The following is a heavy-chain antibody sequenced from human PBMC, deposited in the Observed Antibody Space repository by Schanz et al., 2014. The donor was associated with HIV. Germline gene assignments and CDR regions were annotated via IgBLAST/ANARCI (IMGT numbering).Heavy chain of an antibody. J-gene: IGHJ1*01. CDR2: IKQDGSEK. V-gene: IGHV3-7*03. CDR3: AKDMGRQPEYFQH. CDR1: GFTFSSYW. D-gene: IGHD3-10*01. Sequence: EVQLVESGGGLVQPGGSLRLSCAASGFTFSSYWMSWVRQAPGKGLEWVANIKQDGSEKYYVDSVKGRFTISRDNAKNSLYLQMNSLRVEDTALYYCAKDMGRQPEYFQHWGQGTLVTVSS.